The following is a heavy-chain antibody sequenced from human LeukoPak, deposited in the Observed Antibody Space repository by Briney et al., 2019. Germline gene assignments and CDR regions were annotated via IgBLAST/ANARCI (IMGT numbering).Heavy chain of an antibody. D-gene: IGHD3-22*01. CDR3: AKSYYFDSGVYYFFDY. Sequence: GGSLRLSCAASGFTFSKYAMTWVRKAPGKGLEWVSGISVSGGSTNYADSVKGRFTISRDNSKNTLYLQMNSLRAEDTAVYYCAKSYYFDSGVYYFFDYWGQGTLVTVSS. CDR2: ISVSGGST. J-gene: IGHJ4*02. V-gene: IGHV3-23*01. CDR1: GFTFSKYA.